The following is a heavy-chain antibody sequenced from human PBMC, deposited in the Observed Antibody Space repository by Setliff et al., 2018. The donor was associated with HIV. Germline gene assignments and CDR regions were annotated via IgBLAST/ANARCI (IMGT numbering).Heavy chain of an antibody. J-gene: IGHJ4*02. D-gene: IGHD3-9*01. CDR3: AKGPPLVISLPDF. CDR2: INPSSGST. Sequence: ASVKVSCKASGYTFTSYYMHWVRQAPGQGLEWMGIINPSSGSTTYAQKFQGRVTMTRDTSTSTVYMELSSLRSEDTAVYYCAKGPPLVISLPDFWGQGTLVTVSS. V-gene: IGHV1-46*01. CDR1: GYTFTSYY.